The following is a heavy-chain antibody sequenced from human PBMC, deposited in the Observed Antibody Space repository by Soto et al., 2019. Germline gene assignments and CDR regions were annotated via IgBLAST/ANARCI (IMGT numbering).Heavy chain of an antibody. D-gene: IGHD6-6*01. J-gene: IGHJ5*02. CDR3: ARERPDGARLDP. CDR1: GGSISSGDYY. V-gene: IGHV4-30-4*01. CDR2: IYHSGST. Sequence: QVQLQESGPGLVKPSQTLSLTCTVSGGSISSGDYYWSWIRQPPGKGLEWIGYIYHSGSTYYNPSLTSGVTISVNTSKNQFSLKLSSVTAAATAVYYCARERPDGARLDPWGQGTLVTVSS.